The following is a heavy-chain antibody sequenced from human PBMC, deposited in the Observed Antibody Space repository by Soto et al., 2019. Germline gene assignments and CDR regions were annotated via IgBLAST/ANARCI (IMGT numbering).Heavy chain of an antibody. D-gene: IGHD6-19*01. CDR1: GGSIRNYY. CDR3: TTGSGWLSDH. Sequence: QVQLQESGPGLVKPSETLSLTCTASGGSIRNYYWNWIRQPPGKGLEWIANNHNSENANYNPSLMRRVTISLDTSNTQYSLKMNSVTAADTAVYYCTTGSGWLSDHWGRGTLVTVSS. V-gene: IGHV4-59*08. J-gene: IGHJ4*02. CDR2: NHNSENA.